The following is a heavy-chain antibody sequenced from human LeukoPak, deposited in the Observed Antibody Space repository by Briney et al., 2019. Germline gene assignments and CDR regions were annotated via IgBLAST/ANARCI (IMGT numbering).Heavy chain of an antibody. V-gene: IGHV3-48*01. CDR2: ISSSSSTI. CDR3: ASMTVGSYSGKHAFDI. J-gene: IGHJ3*02. D-gene: IGHD1-26*01. CDR1: GFTFSSYS. Sequence: GGSLRLSCAASGFTFSSYSMNWVRQAPGKGLEWVSYISSSSSTIYYADSVKGRFTISRDNAKNSLYLQMNSLRAEDTAVYYCASMTVGSYSGKHAFDIWGQGTMVTVSS.